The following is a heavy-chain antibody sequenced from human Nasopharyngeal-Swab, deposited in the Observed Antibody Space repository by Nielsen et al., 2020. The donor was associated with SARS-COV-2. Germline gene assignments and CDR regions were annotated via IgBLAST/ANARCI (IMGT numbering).Heavy chain of an antibody. V-gene: IGHV1-46*01. Sequence: ASVKVSCKASGYTFTRYYIHWVRQAPGQGLEWIGIINPGGGSARYSQNFQGRVTMTRDTSTNTVYMELYSLTSEDTAVYYCARGGDPREVVAATDCFDPWGQGTLVTVSS. CDR1: GYTFTRYY. CDR3: ARGGDPREVVAATDCFDP. CDR2: INPGGGSA. D-gene: IGHD2-15*01. J-gene: IGHJ5*02.